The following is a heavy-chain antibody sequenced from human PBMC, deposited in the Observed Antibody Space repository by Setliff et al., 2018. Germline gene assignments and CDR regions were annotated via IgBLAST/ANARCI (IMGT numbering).Heavy chain of an antibody. CDR1: GGSISPYF. V-gene: IGHV4-59*01. CDR2: IYHNGNT. CDR3: VRDRTAYSYGLDV. D-gene: IGHD5-18*01. Sequence: PSETLSLTCTVSGGSISPYFWSWIRQPPGKGLEWIGYIYHNGNTNFNPSLKTRVTMSVDPSKNQFALNLRSVTAADTAVYYCVRDRTAYSYGLDVWAQGTTVTVCS. J-gene: IGHJ6*02.